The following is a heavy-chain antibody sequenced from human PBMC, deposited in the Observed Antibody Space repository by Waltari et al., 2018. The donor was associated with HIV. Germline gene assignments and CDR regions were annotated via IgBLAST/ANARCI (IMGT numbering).Heavy chain of an antibody. D-gene: IGHD1-26*01. CDR2: ISSSGSTI. CDR1: GSTFRTSS. Sequence: EVQLVESGGGLVQLGGSLRPSCAASGSTFRTSSMNWVRQAPGKGLGWVSYISSSGSTIDYADSVRGRFTISRDNAKNSLYLQLNSLRAEDTAVYYCARDYSGTYADFDYWGQGTLVTVSS. V-gene: IGHV3-48*01. J-gene: IGHJ4*02. CDR3: ARDYSGTYADFDY.